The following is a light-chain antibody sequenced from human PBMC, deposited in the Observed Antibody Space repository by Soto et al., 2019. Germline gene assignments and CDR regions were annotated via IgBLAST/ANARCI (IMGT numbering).Light chain of an antibody. J-gene: IGKJ1*01. CDR2: GAS. Sequence: DIQMTQSPSSLSASVGDRVTITCRASHDISSHLAWVQQKPGKAPKSLMFGASNLRSGVPSRFSGSGSGTVFTFTISRLQPDDFATYYCQQYHLYTWTFGQGTKVEI. CDR1: HDISSH. CDR3: QQYHLYTWT. V-gene: IGKV1-16*01.